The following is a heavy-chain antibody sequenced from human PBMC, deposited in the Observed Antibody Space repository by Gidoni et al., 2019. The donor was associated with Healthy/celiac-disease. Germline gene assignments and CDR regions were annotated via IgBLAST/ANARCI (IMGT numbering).Heavy chain of an antibody. V-gene: IGHV4-34*01. CDR3: ARVWCDIVVVPAAIFHSSGCQLDY. D-gene: IGHD2-2*02. J-gene: IGHJ4*02. CDR1: GGSFSGYY. CDR2: INHSGST. Sequence: QVQLQQWGAGLLKPSETLSLTCAVYGGSFSGYYWSWSRQPPGKGLEWIGEINHSGSTNYNPSLKSRVTISVDTSKNQFSLKLSSVTAADTAVYYCARVWCDIVVVPAAIFHSSGCQLDYWGQGTLVTVSS.